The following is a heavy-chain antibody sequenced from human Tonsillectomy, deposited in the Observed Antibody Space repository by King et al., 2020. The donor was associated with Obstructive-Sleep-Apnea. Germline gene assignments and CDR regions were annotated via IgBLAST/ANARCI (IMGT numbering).Heavy chain of an antibody. V-gene: IGHV4-38-2*02. Sequence: VQLQESGPGLVKPSETLSLTCTVSGYSISSGNYWGWIRQPPGKGLQWIASIYHSGSTYYNPSLKSRVTISVDTSKNQFSLKLSSVTAADTAVYYCASDLRLGSFSEDYWGQGTQVTVSS. CDR3: ASDLRLGSFSEDY. J-gene: IGHJ4*02. D-gene: IGHD3-16*02. CDR1: GYSISSGNY. CDR2: IYHSGST.